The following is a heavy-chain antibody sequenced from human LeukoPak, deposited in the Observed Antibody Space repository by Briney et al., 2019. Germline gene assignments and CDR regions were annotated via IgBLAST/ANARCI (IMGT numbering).Heavy chain of an antibody. V-gene: IGHV4-34*01. CDR2: INHSGST. J-gene: IGHJ4*02. CDR1: GGSFSGYY. CDR3: ARDFALRYFDWLPHFDY. D-gene: IGHD3-9*01. Sequence: SETLSLTCAVYGGSFSGYYWSWIRQPPGKGLEWIGEINHSGSTNYNPSLKSRVTISVDTSKNQFSLKLSSVTAADTAVYYCARDFALRYFDWLPHFDYWGQGTLVTVSS.